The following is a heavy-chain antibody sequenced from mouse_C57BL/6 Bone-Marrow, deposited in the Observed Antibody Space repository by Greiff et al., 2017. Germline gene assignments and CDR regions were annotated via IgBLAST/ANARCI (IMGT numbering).Heavy chain of an antibody. Sequence: EVMLVESGPGLVKPSQSLSLTCSATGYSITSDYWNWIRQFPGHKLEYMGYISYSGSTYYNPSLKSRISITRDTSKNQYYLQLSSVTTEDTAAYYCARYSYFYFDYWGQGTTLTVSA. CDR1: GYSITSDY. CDR2: ISYSGST. J-gene: IGHJ2*01. D-gene: IGHD1-1*01. CDR3: ARYSYFYFDY. V-gene: IGHV3-8*01.